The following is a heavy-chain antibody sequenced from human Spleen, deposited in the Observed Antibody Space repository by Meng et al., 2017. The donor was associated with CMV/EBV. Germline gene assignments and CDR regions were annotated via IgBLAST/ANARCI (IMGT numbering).Heavy chain of an antibody. CDR3: ALALYSSSIDY. D-gene: IGHD6-6*01. CDR2: IYWDDDK. CDR1: GFSLSTSGVG. V-gene: IGHV2-5*02. Sequence: QITLKESGPTLVKPTQTLTLTCTFSGFSLSTSGVGVGWIRQPPGKALEWLALIYWDDDKRYSPSLKSRLTITKDTSKNQVVLTMTNMDPVDTATYYCALALYSSSIDYWGQGTLVTVSS. J-gene: IGHJ4*02.